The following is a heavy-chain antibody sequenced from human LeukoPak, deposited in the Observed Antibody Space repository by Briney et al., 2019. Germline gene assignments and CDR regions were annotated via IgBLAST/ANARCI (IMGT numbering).Heavy chain of an antibody. V-gene: IGHV4-39*01. D-gene: IGHD3-22*01. Sequence: SETLSLTCNVSGGSISRSSYYWGWIRQPPGKGLEWIGSIYYSGSTYYNPSLKSRITISVDTSKNQFYLRLTSVTAADTAAYYCATAGGYYYASSGYYPFDSWGQGTLVTVSS. CDR1: GGSISRSSYY. CDR3: ATAGGYYYASSGYYPFDS. CDR2: IYYSGST. J-gene: IGHJ4*02.